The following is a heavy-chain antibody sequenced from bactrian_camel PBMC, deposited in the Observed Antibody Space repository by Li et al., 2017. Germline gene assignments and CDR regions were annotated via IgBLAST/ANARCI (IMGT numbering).Heavy chain of an antibody. CDR3: AADDSAGNSPAPYGGSCVTRASRHFY. CDR2: FWTGGGYT. CDR1: GLRYRGYC. Sequence: QLVESGGASVQAGGSLTLSCVGSGLRYRGYCIGWFRQAPGKEREGVAGFWTGGGYTWYSDSAKGRFTIYGDKKTIYLQINNLKPEDTGMYYCAADDSAGNSPAPYGGSCVTRASRHFYWGQGTQVTVS. D-gene: IGHD6*01. V-gene: IGHV3S66*01. J-gene: IGHJ4*01.